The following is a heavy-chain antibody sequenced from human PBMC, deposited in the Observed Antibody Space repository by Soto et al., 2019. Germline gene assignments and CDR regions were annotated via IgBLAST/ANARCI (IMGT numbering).Heavy chain of an antibody. CDR2: ISYDGSNK. CDR1: GFTFSSYA. J-gene: IGHJ4*02. D-gene: IGHD6-19*01. CDR3: ARDSGDRCGIAVDGIPN. Sequence: QVQLVESGGGVVQPGRSLRLSCAASGFTFSSYAMHWVRQAPGKGLEWVAVISYDGSNKYYADSVKGRFTISRDNSKNTLYLQMNSLRAEDTAVYYCARDSGDRCGIAVDGIPNWGQGTLVTVSS. V-gene: IGHV3-30-3*01.